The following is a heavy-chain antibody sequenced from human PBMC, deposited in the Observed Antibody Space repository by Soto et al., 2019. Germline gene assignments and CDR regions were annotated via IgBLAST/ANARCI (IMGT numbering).Heavy chain of an antibody. CDR1: GGTISDYH. Sequence: PSETLSLTCTVSGGTISDYHWGWIRQSPGKGLEWIGYIYNSGNTNYNPSLKSRVTISIDMSTSQFSLKLKSVTAADTAVYYCGRVRISTVSTTYYFDSWGQGTLVTVSS. CDR2: IYNSGNT. D-gene: IGHD4-17*01. J-gene: IGHJ4*02. CDR3: GRVRISTVSTTYYFDS. V-gene: IGHV4-59*01.